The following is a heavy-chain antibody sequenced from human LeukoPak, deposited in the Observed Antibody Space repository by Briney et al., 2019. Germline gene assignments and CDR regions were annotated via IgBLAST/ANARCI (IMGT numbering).Heavy chain of an antibody. D-gene: IGHD3-10*01. Sequence: HGESLKISCKGSGYSFTSYWIGWVRQMPGKGLEWMGIIYPGDSDTRYSPSFQGQVTISADKSISTAYLQWSSLKASDTAMYYCASGSTYYYGSGSYDGEDYWGQGTLATVSS. CDR2: IYPGDSDT. J-gene: IGHJ4*02. CDR1: GYSFTSYW. V-gene: IGHV5-51*01. CDR3: ASGSTYYYGSGSYDGEDY.